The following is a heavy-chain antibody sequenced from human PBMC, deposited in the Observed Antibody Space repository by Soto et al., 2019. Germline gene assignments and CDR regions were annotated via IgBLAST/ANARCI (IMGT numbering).Heavy chain of an antibody. D-gene: IGHD3-22*01. CDR3: ASYYDSSGTDRGYFDY. J-gene: IGHJ4*02. CDR1: GYSFTSYW. Sequence: LGESLKISFKGSGYSFTSYWISWVRQMPGKGLEWMGRIDPSDSYTNYSPSFQGHVTISADKSISTAYLQWSSLKASDTAMYYCASYYDSSGTDRGYFDYWGQGTLVTVSS. CDR2: IDPSDSYT. V-gene: IGHV5-10-1*01.